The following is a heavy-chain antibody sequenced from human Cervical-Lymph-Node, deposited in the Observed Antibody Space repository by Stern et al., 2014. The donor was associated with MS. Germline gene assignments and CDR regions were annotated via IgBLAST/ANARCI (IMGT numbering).Heavy chain of an antibody. Sequence: EVQLLESGGGLVPPGGSLRLSCAASGFTFSGSWMTLVRQAPGTGLEWVASIKDDGSDRYYVDSVKGRFTISRDNAKTSLFLQMNGLRAEDTAVYYCARDRYFGAFDIWGQGTMVTVSS. D-gene: IGHD3-10*01. CDR2: IKDDGSDR. V-gene: IGHV3-7*01. J-gene: IGHJ3*02. CDR1: GFTFSGSW. CDR3: ARDRYFGAFDI.